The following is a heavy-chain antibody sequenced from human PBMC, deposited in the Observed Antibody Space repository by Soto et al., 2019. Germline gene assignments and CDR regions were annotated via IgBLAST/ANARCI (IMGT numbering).Heavy chain of an antibody. CDR1: GFTFSDHY. Sequence: EVQLVESGGGLVQPGGSLRLSCAASGFTFSDHYMDWVRQAPGKGLEWVGRTRNKANSYTTDNATSVKGRFTISRDDSKNSLSLQMNNLKTEDTAMYYCVRGYYYDSSGYLGDAFDIWGQGTMVTVSS. CDR2: TRNKANSYTT. D-gene: IGHD3-22*01. CDR3: VRGYYYDSSGYLGDAFDI. V-gene: IGHV3-72*01. J-gene: IGHJ3*02.